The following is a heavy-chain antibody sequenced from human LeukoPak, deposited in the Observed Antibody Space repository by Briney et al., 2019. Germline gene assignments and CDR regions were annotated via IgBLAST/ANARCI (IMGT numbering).Heavy chain of an antibody. Sequence: SETLSLTCTVSGYSISSGYYWGWIRQPPGKGLEWIGSIYHSGSTYYNPSLKSRVTISVDTSKNQFSLKLSSVTAADTAVYYCARGSGSSSWYRPRIDLWGRGTLVTVSS. V-gene: IGHV4-38-2*02. D-gene: IGHD6-13*01. CDR2: IYHSGST. CDR1: GYSISSGYY. CDR3: ARGSGSSSWYRPRIDL. J-gene: IGHJ2*01.